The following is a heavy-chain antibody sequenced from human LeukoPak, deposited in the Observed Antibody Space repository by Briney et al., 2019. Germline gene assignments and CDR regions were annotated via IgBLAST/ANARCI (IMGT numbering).Heavy chain of an antibody. J-gene: IGHJ4*02. V-gene: IGHV3-30*03. Sequence: GGSLRLSCAASGFTFSNYGMHWVRQAPGKGLEWVAIISYDGSNKYYADSVKGRFTISKDNSKNTLYLQMNSLRAEDTAVYYCARESRGPSLDYWGQGTLVTVS. D-gene: IGHD3-10*01. CDR2: ISYDGSNK. CDR3: ARESRGPSLDY. CDR1: GFTFSNYG.